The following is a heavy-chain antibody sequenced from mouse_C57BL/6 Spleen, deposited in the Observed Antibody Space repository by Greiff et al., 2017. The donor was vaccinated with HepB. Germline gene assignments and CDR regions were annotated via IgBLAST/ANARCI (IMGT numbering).Heavy chain of an antibody. D-gene: IGHD2-2*01. Sequence: EVQLVESGGGLVKPGGSLKLSCAASGFTFSSYAMSWGRQTPEKRLEWVATISDCGSYTYYPDKVKGRFTISRDNAKNNPYLQMSHLKSEDTAMYYCARHTMVTTRGFAYWGQGTLVTVSA. CDR3: ARHTMVTTRGFAY. V-gene: IGHV5-4*01. J-gene: IGHJ3*01. CDR1: GFTFSSYA. CDR2: ISDCGSYT.